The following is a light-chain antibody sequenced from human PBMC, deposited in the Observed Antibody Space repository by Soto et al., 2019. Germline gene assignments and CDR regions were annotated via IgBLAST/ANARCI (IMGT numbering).Light chain of an antibody. CDR2: EVS. CDR1: SSDVGYYKY. J-gene: IGLJ1*01. Sequence: QSALTQPASVSGSPGQSITISCTGTSSDVGYYKYVSWYQHHPGKAPQLMIYEVSNRPSGVSNRFSGSKSGNTASLTISGLQAEDEADYYCSSYTRSSTLVVFGTGTKVTVL. CDR3: SSYTRSSTLVV. V-gene: IGLV2-14*01.